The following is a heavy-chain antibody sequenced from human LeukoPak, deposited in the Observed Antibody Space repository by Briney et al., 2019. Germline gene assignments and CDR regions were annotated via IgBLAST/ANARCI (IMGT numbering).Heavy chain of an antibody. D-gene: IGHD2-15*01. CDR3: ARDLSGGALGAFDI. Sequence: ASVKVSCKASGYIFTAYYIHWLRQATGQGLEWMGWINPNSGGTSLALDFHGRVTLTKDTSTSTVYMERSRLRSDDTAVYYCARDLSGGALGAFDIWGQGTMVTVSS. J-gene: IGHJ3*02. V-gene: IGHV1-2*02. CDR1: GYIFTAYY. CDR2: INPNSGGT.